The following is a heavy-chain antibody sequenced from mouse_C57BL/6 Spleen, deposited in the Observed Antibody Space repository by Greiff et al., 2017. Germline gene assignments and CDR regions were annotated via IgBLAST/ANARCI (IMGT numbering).Heavy chain of an antibody. CDR1: GFTFSSYA. V-gene: IGHV5-4*01. D-gene: IGHD3-2*02. Sequence: VQLKESGGGLVKPGGSLKLSCAASGFTFSSYAMPWVRQTPEQRLEWVGTISDGGSYTYYPDNVKGRFTISRDNANNNLYLQMSHLKSEDTAMYYCARDAQATGYAMDYWGQGTSVTVAS. J-gene: IGHJ4*01. CDR2: ISDGGSYT. CDR3: ARDAQATGYAMDY.